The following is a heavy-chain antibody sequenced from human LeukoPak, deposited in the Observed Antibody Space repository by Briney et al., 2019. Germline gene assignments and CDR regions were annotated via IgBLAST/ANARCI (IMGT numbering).Heavy chain of an antibody. V-gene: IGHV3-11*01. Sequence: GGSLRLSCAASGFTFSDYYMSWIRQAPGKGLEWVSYISSSGSTIYYADSVKGRFTISRDNAKNSLYLQMNSLRAEDTAVYYCASLVSSVTSTSSYYYMDVWGKGTTVTISS. D-gene: IGHD4-17*01. CDR3: ASLVSSVTSTSSYYYMDV. J-gene: IGHJ6*03. CDR2: ISSSGSTI. CDR1: GFTFSDYY.